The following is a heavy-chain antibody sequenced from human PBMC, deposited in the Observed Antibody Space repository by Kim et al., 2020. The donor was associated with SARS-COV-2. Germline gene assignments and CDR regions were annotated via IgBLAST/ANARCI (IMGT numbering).Heavy chain of an antibody. CDR2: ISAYNGNT. CDR3: ARDPRSITMIVVVTPGVDAFDI. CDR1: GYTFTSYG. V-gene: IGHV1-18*01. Sequence: ASVKVSCKASGYTFTSYGISWVRQAPGQGLEWMGWISAYNGNTNYAQKLQGRVTMTTDTSTSTAYMELRSLRSDDTAVYYCARDPRSITMIVVVTPGVDAFDIWGQGTMVTVSS. J-gene: IGHJ3*02. D-gene: IGHD3-22*01.